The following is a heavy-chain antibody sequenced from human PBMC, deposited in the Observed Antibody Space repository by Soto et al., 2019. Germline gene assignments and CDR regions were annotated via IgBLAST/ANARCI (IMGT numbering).Heavy chain of an antibody. CDR3: AKAWYSSSWYKSGYYYGMDV. Sequence: EVQLVESGGGLIQPGGSLRLSCAASGFTVSSNYMSWVRQAPGKGLEWVSVIYSGGSTYYADSVKGRFTISRDNSKNTLYLQMNSLRAEDTAVYYCAKAWYSSSWYKSGYYYGMDVWGQGTTVTVSS. CDR2: IYSGGST. D-gene: IGHD6-13*01. V-gene: IGHV3-53*01. J-gene: IGHJ6*01. CDR1: GFTVSSNY.